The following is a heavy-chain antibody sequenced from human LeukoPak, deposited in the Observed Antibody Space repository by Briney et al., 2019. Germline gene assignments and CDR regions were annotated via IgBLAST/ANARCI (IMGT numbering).Heavy chain of an antibody. D-gene: IGHD2-8*01. CDR1: GYTFTSYG. CDR3: ARASVLMVYEV. CDR2: INPSGGST. Sequence: ASVKVSCKASGYTFTSYGINWVRQAPGQGLEWMGIINPSGGSTSYAQKFQGRVTMTRDMSTSTVYMELSSLRSEDTAVYYCARASVLMVYEVWGKGTTVTVSS. J-gene: IGHJ6*04. V-gene: IGHV1-46*01.